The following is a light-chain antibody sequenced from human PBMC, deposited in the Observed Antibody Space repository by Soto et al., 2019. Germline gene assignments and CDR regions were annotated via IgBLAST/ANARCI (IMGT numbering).Light chain of an antibody. CDR1: QSVSSSY. CDR2: GAS. CDR3: QQYGSSPPFT. V-gene: IGKV3-20*01. Sequence: EIVLTQSAGTLSLSPGERATLSCRASQSVSSSYLAWYQQKPGQAPRLLIYGASSRATGIPDRFGGSGSGTDFTLTISRLEPEDFAVYYCQQYGSSPPFTFGQGTRWIS. J-gene: IGKJ1*01.